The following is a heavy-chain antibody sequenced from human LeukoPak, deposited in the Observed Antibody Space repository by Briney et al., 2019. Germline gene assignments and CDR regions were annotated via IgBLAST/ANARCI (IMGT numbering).Heavy chain of an antibody. CDR3: ARGGYSWKFDY. D-gene: IGHD1-20*01. CDR2: IYYSGST. V-gene: IGHV4-59*01. J-gene: IGHJ4*02. Sequence: SETLSLTCTVSVGSIRSYSWSWIRQPPGNGLEWIGYIYYSGSTNYNPSLKGRVTISVDTSTNQISLKLSSVTAADTAVYYCARGGYSWKFDYRGQGTLVTVS. CDR1: VGSIRSYS.